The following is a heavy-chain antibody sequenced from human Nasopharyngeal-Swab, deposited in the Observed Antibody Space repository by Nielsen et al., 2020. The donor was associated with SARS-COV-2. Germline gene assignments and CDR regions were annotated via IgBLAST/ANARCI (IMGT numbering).Heavy chain of an antibody. Sequence: WIRQPPGKGLEWIGSIYYSGSTYYNPSLKSRVTISVDTSKNQFSLKLSSVTAADTAVYYCARQLRIVVVVAANPAGVGYWGQGTLVTVSS. CDR3: ARQLRIVVVVAANPAGVGY. V-gene: IGHV4-39*01. J-gene: IGHJ4*02. D-gene: IGHD2-15*01. CDR2: IYYSGST.